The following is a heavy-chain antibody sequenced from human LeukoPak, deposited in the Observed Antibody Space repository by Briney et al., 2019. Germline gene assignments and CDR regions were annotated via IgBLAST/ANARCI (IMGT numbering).Heavy chain of an antibody. CDR1: GFTFSSYG. J-gene: IGHJ4*02. D-gene: IGHD5-18*01. Sequence: GGALRLSCAASGFTFSSYGMHWVRQAPGRGLEWVAVISYDGSNKYYADSVKGRFTISRDNSKNTLYLHMNSLRAEDTAVYYCAKDFFPDTAMDYWGQGTLVTVSS. CDR3: AKDFFPDTAMDY. CDR2: ISYDGSNK. V-gene: IGHV3-30*18.